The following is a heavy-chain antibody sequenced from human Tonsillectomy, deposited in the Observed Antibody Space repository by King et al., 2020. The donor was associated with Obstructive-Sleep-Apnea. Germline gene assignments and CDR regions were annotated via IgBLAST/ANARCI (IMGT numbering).Heavy chain of an antibody. V-gene: IGHV3-30*04. CDR1: GFTFSNFT. CDR2: VSYDGSNE. D-gene: IGHD3-16*01. Sequence: VQLVESGGGVVQPGRSLRLSCAASGFTFSNFTIHWVRQAPGKGLEWGAIVSYDGSNEYYADSVKGRFTIYRDNSKNTLYLQMNSLRPEDTAVYYCAREVHGGFDYWGQGTLVTVSS. J-gene: IGHJ4*02. CDR3: AREVHGGFDY.